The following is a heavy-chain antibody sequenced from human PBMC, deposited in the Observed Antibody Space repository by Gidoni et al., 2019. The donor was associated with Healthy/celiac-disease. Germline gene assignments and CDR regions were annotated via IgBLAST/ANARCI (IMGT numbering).Heavy chain of an antibody. CDR1: GFSLSTSGVG. D-gene: IGHD3-10*01. J-gene: IGHJ4*02. CDR2: IYWDDDK. V-gene: IGHV2-5*02. CDR3: ARLYGSGRFDY. Sequence: QITVKESGPTLVKPTQTLTLTCPFSGFSLSTSGVGVGWIRQPPGKALEWLALIYWDDDKRYSPSLKSRLTITKDTSKNQVVLTMTNMDPVDTATYYCARLYGSGRFDYWGQGTLVTVSS.